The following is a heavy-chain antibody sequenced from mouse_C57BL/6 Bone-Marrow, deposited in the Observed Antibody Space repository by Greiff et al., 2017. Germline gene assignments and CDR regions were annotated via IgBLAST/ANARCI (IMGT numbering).Heavy chain of an antibody. CDR1: GYTFTSYG. CDR2: IYPRSGYT. V-gene: IGHV1-81*01. Sequence: VQLQQSGAELARPGASVKLSCKASGYTFTSYGISWVKQRTGQGLEWIGEIYPRSGYTYYNEKFKGKDTLTADKSSSTAYMELLSLTSEDSAVYFCARGDYYAMDDWGQGTSVTVSS. CDR3: ARGDYYAMDD. J-gene: IGHJ4*01.